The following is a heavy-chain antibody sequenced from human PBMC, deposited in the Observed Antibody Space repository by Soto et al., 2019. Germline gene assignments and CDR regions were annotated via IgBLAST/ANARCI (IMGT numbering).Heavy chain of an antibody. CDR2: TRNKANSYTT. CDR1: GFTFSDHY. V-gene: IGHV3-72*01. CDR3: ARALYGDYEGYYYYGMDV. J-gene: IGHJ6*02. D-gene: IGHD4-17*01. Sequence: GGSLRLSCAASGFTFSDHYMDWVRQAPGKGLEWVGRTRNKANSYTTEYAASVKGRFTISRDDSKNSLYLQMNSLKTEDTAVYYCARALYGDYEGYYYYGMDVWGQGTTVTVS.